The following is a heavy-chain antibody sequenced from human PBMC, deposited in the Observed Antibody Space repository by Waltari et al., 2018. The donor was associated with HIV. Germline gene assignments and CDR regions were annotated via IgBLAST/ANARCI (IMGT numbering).Heavy chain of an antibody. V-gene: IGHV3-9*01. CDR2: ISWNSGSK. Sequence: EVQLVESGGGLVQPGRSLRLSCAASGFTFDDYAMHWVLQAPGKGLEWVSGISWNSGSKGYADSVKGRFTISRDNAKNSLYLQMNSLRAEDTALYYCAKDRGTGTTVYYYYGMDVWGQGTTVTVSS. J-gene: IGHJ6*02. CDR3: AKDRGTGTTVYYYYGMDV. D-gene: IGHD1-7*01. CDR1: GFTFDDYA.